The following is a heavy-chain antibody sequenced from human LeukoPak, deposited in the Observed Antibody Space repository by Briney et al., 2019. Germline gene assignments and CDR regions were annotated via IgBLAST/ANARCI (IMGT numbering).Heavy chain of an antibody. V-gene: IGHV4-38-2*02. Sequence: TSETLSLTCTVSGYSIRNGYNWGWIRLSPGKGLEWLGSIYQSGSTYDNPSLKSRVTISVDTSKNQFSLKLSPVTAADTAVYYCARHRRITMVRGVIGYYYYMDVWGKGTTVTISS. D-gene: IGHD3-10*01. CDR1: GYSIRNGYN. CDR3: ARHRRITMVRGVIGYYYYMDV. CDR2: IYQSGST. J-gene: IGHJ6*03.